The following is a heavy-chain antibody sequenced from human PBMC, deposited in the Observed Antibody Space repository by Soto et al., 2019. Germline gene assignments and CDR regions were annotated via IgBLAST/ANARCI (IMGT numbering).Heavy chain of an antibody. J-gene: IGHJ4*02. V-gene: IGHV3-74*01. Sequence: GGSLRLSCAASGFTFSSYWMHWVRQAPGKGLVWVSRINSDGSSTSYADSVKGRFTISRDNARNALYLQMNSLRVEDAAVYYCATKVVIGGIGFVDYWGQGILVTVSS. CDR2: INSDGSST. CDR3: ATKVVIGGIGFVDY. CDR1: GFTFSSYW. D-gene: IGHD3-16*02.